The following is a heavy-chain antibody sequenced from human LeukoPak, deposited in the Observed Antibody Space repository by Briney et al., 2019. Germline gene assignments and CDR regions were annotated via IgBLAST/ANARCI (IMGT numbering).Heavy chain of an antibody. CDR1: GGSISTYY. V-gene: IGHV4-4*07. J-gene: IGHJ3*02. CDR2: IYTTGGT. CDR3: ASRGSGAAFDI. D-gene: IGHD3-10*01. Sequence: SETLSLTCSVSGGSISTYYWSWIRQPAGKGLEWIGRIYTTGGTNYNPSLKSRVTMSVDTSKNQFSLKLSSVTAADTAVYYCASRGSGAAFDIWGQGTMVTVSS.